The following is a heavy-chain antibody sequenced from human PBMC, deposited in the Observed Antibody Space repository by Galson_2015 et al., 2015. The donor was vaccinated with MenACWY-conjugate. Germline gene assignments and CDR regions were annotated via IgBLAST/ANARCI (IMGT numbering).Heavy chain of an antibody. CDR3: ASLPQDYCNTIKCFGWFDP. J-gene: IGHJ5*02. Sequence: ETLSLTCTVSGGSVSSSQYYWSWIRQPPGKDLEWIGYIHSSGFTKYTPSLRSRVTVSLDMSKNQFSLMPTSVTAADTAVYFCASLPQDYCNTIKCFGWFDPWGQGTLVTVSS. V-gene: IGHV4-61*01. CDR1: GGSVSSSQYY. D-gene: IGHD2/OR15-2a*01. CDR2: IHSSGFT.